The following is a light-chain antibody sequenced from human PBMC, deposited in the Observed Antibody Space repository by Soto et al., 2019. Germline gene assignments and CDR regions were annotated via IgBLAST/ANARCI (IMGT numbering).Light chain of an antibody. CDR2: EVS. V-gene: IGLV2-8*01. J-gene: IGLJ1*01. CDR3: SSYAGSNNNYV. CDR1: SSDVGGYNY. Sequence: QSVLTQPPSASGSPGQSVTISCTGTSSDVGGYNYVFWYQQHPGKAPKLMIYEVSKRPSGVPDRFSGSKSGNTASLTVSGLQAEDEADYYCSSYAGSNNNYVFGTGTKLTVL.